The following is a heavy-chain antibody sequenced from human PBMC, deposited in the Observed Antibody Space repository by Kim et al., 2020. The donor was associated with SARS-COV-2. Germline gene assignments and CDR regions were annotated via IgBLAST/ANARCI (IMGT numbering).Heavy chain of an antibody. CDR1: GFTFSSYA. J-gene: IGHJ4*02. Sequence: GGSLRLSCAASGFTFSSYAMHWVRQAPGKGLEWVAVISYDGSNKYYADSVKGRFTISRDNSKNTLYLQMNSLRAEDTAVYYCAREGPDYGSEIYYFDYWGQGTLVTVSS. CDR3: AREGPDYGSEIYYFDY. D-gene: IGHD3-10*01. V-gene: IGHV3-30*04. CDR2: ISYDGSNK.